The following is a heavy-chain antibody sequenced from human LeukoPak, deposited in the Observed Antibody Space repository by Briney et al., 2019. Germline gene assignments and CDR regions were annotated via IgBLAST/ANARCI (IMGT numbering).Heavy chain of an antibody. CDR2: IIPIFGTA. CDR3: AKSGHVELKEYFDY. Sequence: ASVRVSCKASGGTFSSYSINWVRQAPGQGLEWMGGIIPIFGTANYAQKFQGRVTITADESTRTAYMDLSSLRSEDTAVHYCAKSGHVELKEYFDYWGQGTLVTVSS. V-gene: IGHV1-69*13. CDR1: GGTFSSYS. D-gene: IGHD1-7*01. J-gene: IGHJ4*02.